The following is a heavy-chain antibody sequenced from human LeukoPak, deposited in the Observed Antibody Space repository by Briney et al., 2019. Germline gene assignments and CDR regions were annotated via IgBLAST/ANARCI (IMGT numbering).Heavy chain of an antibody. CDR1: GGSFSGYY. Sequence: PSETLSLTCAVYGGSFSGYYWSWIRQPPGKGLEWIGEINHSGSTNYNPSLKSRVTISVDTSKNQFSLKLSSVTAADTAVYYCARLHMTTVNYYYYYGMDVWGQGTTVTVSS. CDR2: INHSGST. J-gene: IGHJ6*02. V-gene: IGHV4-34*01. CDR3: ARLHMTTVNYYYYYGMDV. D-gene: IGHD4-4*01.